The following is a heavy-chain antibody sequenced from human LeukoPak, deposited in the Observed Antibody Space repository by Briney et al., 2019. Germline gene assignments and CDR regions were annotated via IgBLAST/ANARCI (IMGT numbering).Heavy chain of an antibody. CDR3: TRESYFYDASDYYSWFDP. D-gene: IGHD3-22*01. CDR2: INDGGRDT. CDR1: GFTFNTYA. Sequence: GGSLRLSCAASGFTFNTYAMSWVRQAPGKGLEWVSSINDGGRDTYYADSVKGRFTISRDNSKNSVFLQMSSLRVEDTAVYFCTRESYFYDASDYYSWFDPWGRGTLVTVSS. J-gene: IGHJ5*02. V-gene: IGHV3-23*01.